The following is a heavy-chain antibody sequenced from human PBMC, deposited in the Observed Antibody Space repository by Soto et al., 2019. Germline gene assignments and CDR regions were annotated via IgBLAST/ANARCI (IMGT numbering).Heavy chain of an antibody. CDR2: IYHSGST. Sequence: SETLSLTCAVSGGSISSGGYSWSWIRQPPGKGLEWIGYIYHSGSTYYNPSLKSRVTISVDRSKNQFSLKLSSVTAADTAVYYCARGVGEQIVPPYYFDYWGQGNLVTVSS. J-gene: IGHJ4*02. CDR3: ARGVGEQIVPPYYFDY. V-gene: IGHV4-30-2*01. D-gene: IGHD6-6*01. CDR1: GGSISSGGYS.